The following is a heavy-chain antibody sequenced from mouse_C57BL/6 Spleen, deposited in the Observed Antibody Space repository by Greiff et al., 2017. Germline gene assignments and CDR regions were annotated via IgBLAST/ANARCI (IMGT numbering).Heavy chain of an antibody. V-gene: IGHV1-69*01. CDR2: IDPSDSST. D-gene: IGHD2-3*01. CDR1: GYTFTSYW. CDR3: ARNYGGYYMLAY. Sequence: QVQLQQPGAELVMPGASVKLSCTASGYTFTSYWMHWVQQRPGQGLEWIGDIDPSDSSTNYNHKFKGKSTFTVDKSSSTAYMQLSSLTSEDSAVYYCARNYGGYYMLAYWGQGTLVTVSA. J-gene: IGHJ3*01.